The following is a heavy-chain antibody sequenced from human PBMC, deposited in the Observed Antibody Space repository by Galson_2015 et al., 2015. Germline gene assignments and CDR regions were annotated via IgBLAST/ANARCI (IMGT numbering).Heavy chain of an antibody. CDR1: GFTFSTYA. V-gene: IGHV3-30-3*01. CDR2: ISYDGSKK. D-gene: IGHD1-14*01. CDR3: ARDGPKGLTSFDY. J-gene: IGHJ4*02. Sequence: SLRLSCAASGFTFSTYAIHRVRQAPGKGLEWVAVISYDGSKKSSADSVKGRFSVSRDNSKNTVYLQMSSLRVEDTAVYYCARDGPKGLTSFDYWGQGTLVTVSS.